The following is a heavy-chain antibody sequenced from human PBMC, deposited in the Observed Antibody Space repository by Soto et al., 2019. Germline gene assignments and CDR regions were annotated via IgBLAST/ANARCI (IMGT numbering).Heavy chain of an antibody. CDR1: GYTFTGYY. V-gene: IGHV1-2*04. CDR2: INPNSGGT. D-gene: IGHD2-15*01. J-gene: IGHJ6*03. CDR3: ARAGADCSGGSCYSVYYYYMDV. Sequence: ASVKVSCKVSGYTFTGYYMHWVRQAPGQGLEWMGWINPNSGGTNYAQKFQGWVTMTRDTSISTAYMELSRLRSDDTAVYYCARAGADCSGGSCYSVYYYYMDVWGKGTTVTVSS.